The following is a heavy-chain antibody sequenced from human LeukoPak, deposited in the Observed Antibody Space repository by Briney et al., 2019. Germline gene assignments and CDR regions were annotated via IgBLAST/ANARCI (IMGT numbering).Heavy chain of an antibody. J-gene: IGHJ6*03. CDR2: ISAYNGYT. Sequence: ASVKVSCKASGYTFTSYGISWVRQAPGQGLEWMGWISAYNGYTNYAQKLQGRVTMTTDTSTSTAYMELRSLRSDDTAVYYCARDRLSYYYMDVWGKGTTVTVSS. V-gene: IGHV1-18*01. D-gene: IGHD2-8*01. CDR3: ARDRLSYYYMDV. CDR1: GYTFTSYG.